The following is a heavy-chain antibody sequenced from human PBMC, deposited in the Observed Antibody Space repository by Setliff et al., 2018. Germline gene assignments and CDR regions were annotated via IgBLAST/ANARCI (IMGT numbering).Heavy chain of an antibody. V-gene: IGHV4-31*03. Sequence: NPSETLSLTCNVSGDFISSGGYTWNWIRQHPETGLEWIGYIFYNGNTFYNPSLQSRVTISVDTSKNQFSLKLTSLNAADSAVYYCARASHSYGSPNWFDPWGQGTLVTVSS. J-gene: IGHJ5*02. CDR1: GDFISSGGYT. D-gene: IGHD3-22*01. CDR3: ARASHSYGSPNWFDP. CDR2: IFYNGNT.